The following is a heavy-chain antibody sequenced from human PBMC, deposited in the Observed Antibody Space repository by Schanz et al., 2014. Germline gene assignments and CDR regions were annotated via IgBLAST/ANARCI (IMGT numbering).Heavy chain of an antibody. J-gene: IGHJ4*02. CDR1: GFTVSSNY. D-gene: IGHD3-3*01. CDR2: IGSSSTTM. V-gene: IGHV3-48*01. CDR3: ARDKGGYYPFDY. Sequence: EVQLVESGGGLVQPGGSLRLSCAASGFTVSSNYMSWVRQAPGKGLEWISYIGSSSTTMYYADSVKGRFTISRDNAKNSLYLQMNSLTADDTAVYYCARDKGGYYPFDYWGRGTLVTVSS.